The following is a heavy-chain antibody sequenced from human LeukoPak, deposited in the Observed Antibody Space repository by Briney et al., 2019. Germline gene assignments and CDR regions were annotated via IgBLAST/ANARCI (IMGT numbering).Heavy chain of an antibody. Sequence: SETLSLTCAVSGGSISSGGYSWSWIRQPPGKGLEWIGYIYHSGSTYYNPSLKSRVTISVDRSKNQFSLKLSSVTAADTAVYYCARDNSRDAFDIWGQGTMVTVSS. V-gene: IGHV4-30-2*01. CDR3: ARDNSRDAFDI. CDR2: IYHSGST. J-gene: IGHJ3*02. CDR1: GGSISSGGYS. D-gene: IGHD2-21*01.